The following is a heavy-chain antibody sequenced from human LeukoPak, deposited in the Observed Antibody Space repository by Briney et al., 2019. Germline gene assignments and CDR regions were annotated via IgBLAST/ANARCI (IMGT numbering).Heavy chain of an antibody. D-gene: IGHD3-3*01. CDR2: INAGNGNT. CDR3: ARGQRYYDFWSGYWEPYYYYGMDV. Sequence: ALVKVSCQASGYTFTSYAMHWVRQAPGQRLEWMGWINAGNGNTKYSQKFQGRVTITRDTSASTAYMELSSLRSEDTAVYYCARGQRYYDFWSGYWEPYYYYGMDVWGQGTTVTVSS. V-gene: IGHV1-3*01. J-gene: IGHJ6*02. CDR1: GYTFTSYA.